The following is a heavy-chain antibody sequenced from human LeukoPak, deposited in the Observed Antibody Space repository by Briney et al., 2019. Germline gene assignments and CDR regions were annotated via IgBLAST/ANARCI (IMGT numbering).Heavy chain of an antibody. CDR3: ARSYGSGRYDSSYHYGLDV. CDR2: MNYNSGDT. Sequence: GASVKVSCKASEYTFTSYDINWVRQATGQGLEWMGWMNYNSGDTGYAQKFQGRVTMTRNTSISTAYMELSSLRSEDTAVHYCARSYGSGRYDSSYHYGLDVWGQGTTVIVSS. CDR1: EYTFTSYD. J-gene: IGHJ6*02. V-gene: IGHV1-8*01. D-gene: IGHD3-10*01.